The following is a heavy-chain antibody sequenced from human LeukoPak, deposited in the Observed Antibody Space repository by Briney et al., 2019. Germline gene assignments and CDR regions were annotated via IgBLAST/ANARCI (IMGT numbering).Heavy chain of an antibody. CDR1: GFTFSSYS. D-gene: IGHD3-10*01. V-gene: IGHV3-21*01. CDR3: ARDTMVRGVIDPPMDV. CDR2: ISSSSSYI. J-gene: IGHJ6*02. Sequence: PGGSLRLSCAASGFTFSSYSMNWVRQAPGKGLEWVSSISSSSSYIYYADSVKGRFTISRDNAKNSLYLQMNSLRAEDTAVYYCARDTMVRGVIDPPMDVWGQGTTVTVSS.